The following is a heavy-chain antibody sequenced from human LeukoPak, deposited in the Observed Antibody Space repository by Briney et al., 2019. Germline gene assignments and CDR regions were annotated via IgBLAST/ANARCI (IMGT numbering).Heavy chain of an antibody. V-gene: IGHV1-69*13. CDR3: ARQDGYSYGLWGLIWWFDP. J-gene: IGHJ5*02. CDR1: GGTFSSYA. D-gene: IGHD5-18*01. CDR2: IIPIFGTA. Sequence: ASVTVSFTASGGTFSSYAISWVRQAPGQGLEWMGGIIPIFGTANYAQKFQGRVTITADESTSTAYMELSSLRSEDTAVYYCARQDGYSYGLWGLIWWFDPWGQGTLVTVSS.